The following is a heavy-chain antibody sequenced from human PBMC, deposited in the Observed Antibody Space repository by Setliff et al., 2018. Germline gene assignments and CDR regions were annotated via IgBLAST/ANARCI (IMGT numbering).Heavy chain of an antibody. CDR3: ARVSEQYLAFDY. CDR2: INPLSGDT. Sequence: ASVKVSCKASGYTFSDYYIHWVRQAPGQGLEWMGWINPLSGDTTYAQKFQGRVTMTWDTSITTAYMDLGRLMSHDTAVYFCARVSEQYLAFDYWGQGTLVTVSS. V-gene: IGHV1-2*02. CDR1: GYTFSDYY. J-gene: IGHJ4*02. D-gene: IGHD4-4*01.